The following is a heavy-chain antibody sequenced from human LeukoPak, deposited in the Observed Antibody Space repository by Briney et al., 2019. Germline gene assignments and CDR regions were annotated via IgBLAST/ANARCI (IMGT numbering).Heavy chain of an antibody. Sequence: PGGSLRLSCAASGFIFSSYDMHWVRQAPGKGLEWVAVISYDRSNKYYADSVKGRFTISRDNSKNTLYLQMNSLRAEDTAVYFCAGTILRWFGEPQYYFDYWGEGTLVTVSS. CDR3: AGTILRWFGEPQYYFDY. V-gene: IGHV3-30*03. D-gene: IGHD3-10*01. J-gene: IGHJ4*02. CDR2: ISYDRSNK. CDR1: GFIFSSYD.